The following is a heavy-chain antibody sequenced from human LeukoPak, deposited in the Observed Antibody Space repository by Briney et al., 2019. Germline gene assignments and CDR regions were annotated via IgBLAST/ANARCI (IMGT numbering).Heavy chain of an antibody. D-gene: IGHD3-3*01. V-gene: IGHV4-34*01. CDR1: GGSLGSYY. CDR2: ITQSGRT. CDR3: APIFGGYSDFDS. Sequence: PETLSLTCAVYGGSLGSYYWSWVRQPPGKGLEWIGEITQSGRTNYNPTLKSRVTISLDTSKNQFSLNLISVAAADTAVYYCAPIFGGYSDFDSWGQGTLVTVSS. J-gene: IGHJ4*02.